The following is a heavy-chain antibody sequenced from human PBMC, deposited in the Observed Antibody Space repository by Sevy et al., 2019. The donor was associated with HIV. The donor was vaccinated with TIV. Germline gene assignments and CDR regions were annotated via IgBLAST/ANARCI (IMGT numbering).Heavy chain of an antibody. CDR1: GFTFSSYA. Sequence: GGSLRLSCAASGFTFSSYAMHWVRQAPGKGLEWVAVISYDGSNKYYADSVKGRFTISRDNSKNTLYLQMNSLRAEDTAVYYCARDILRESPGGSRFDPWGQGTLVTVSS. D-gene: IGHD3-16*01. J-gene: IGHJ5*02. CDR2: ISYDGSNK. CDR3: ARDILRESPGGSRFDP. V-gene: IGHV3-30-3*01.